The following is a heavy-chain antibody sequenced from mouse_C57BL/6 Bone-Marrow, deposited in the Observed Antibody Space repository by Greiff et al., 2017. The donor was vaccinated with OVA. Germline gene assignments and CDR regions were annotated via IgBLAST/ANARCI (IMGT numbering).Heavy chain of an antibody. CDR3: AREDLYAMGY. J-gene: IGHJ4*01. V-gene: IGHV1-64*01. Sequence: VKLQQPGAELVKPGASVKLSCKASGYTFTSYWMHWVKQRPGQGLEWIGMIHPNSGSTNYNEKFKSKATLTVDKSSSTAYMQLSSLTSEDSAVYYSAREDLYAMGYWGQGASVTVSS. CDR2: IHPNSGST. CDR1: GYTFTSYW.